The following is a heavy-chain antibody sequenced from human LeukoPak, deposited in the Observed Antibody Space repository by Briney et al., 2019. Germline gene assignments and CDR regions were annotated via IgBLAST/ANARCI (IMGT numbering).Heavy chain of an antibody. V-gene: IGHV3-33*01. CDR2: IWYDGSNK. CDR3: ARDPPITIFGVVPGDY. CDR1: GFTFSSYG. Sequence: GGSLRLSCAASGFTFSSYGMHWVRQAPGKGLEWVAVIWYDGSNKYYADSVKGRFTISRDNSKNTLYLQMNSLRAEDTAVYYCARDPPITIFGVVPGDYWGQGTLVTVSS. J-gene: IGHJ4*02. D-gene: IGHD3-3*01.